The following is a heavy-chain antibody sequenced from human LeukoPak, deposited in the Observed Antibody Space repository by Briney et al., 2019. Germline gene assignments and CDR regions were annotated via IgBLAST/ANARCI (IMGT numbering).Heavy chain of an antibody. D-gene: IGHD2-15*01. Sequence: VASVKVSCKASGYTFTSYAINWVRQATGHGLTWMGWMNPNSGNTGYAQKFQGRVTMTRNTSISTAYMELSSLRSEDTAVYYCARTMDLGYCSGGSCGQDAFDIWGQGTMVTVSS. CDR3: ARTMDLGYCSGGSCGQDAFDI. V-gene: IGHV1-8*01. J-gene: IGHJ3*02. CDR2: MNPNSGNT. CDR1: GYTFTSYA.